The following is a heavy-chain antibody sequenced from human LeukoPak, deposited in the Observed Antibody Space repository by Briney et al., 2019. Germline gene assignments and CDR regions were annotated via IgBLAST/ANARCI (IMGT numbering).Heavy chain of an antibody. V-gene: IGHV7-4-1*02. CDR2: INTNTGNP. CDR1: GYTFTKYA. J-gene: IGHJ5*02. CDR3: ARDAPGKYFVWFDP. D-gene: IGHD1-14*01. Sequence: GASVKVSCKASGYTFTKYAMNWVRQAPGQGLEWMGWINTNTGNPTYAPGFTGRFVFSLDTSVSTAFLQISSLKAEDTAVYYCARDAPGKYFVWFDPWGQGTLVTVSS.